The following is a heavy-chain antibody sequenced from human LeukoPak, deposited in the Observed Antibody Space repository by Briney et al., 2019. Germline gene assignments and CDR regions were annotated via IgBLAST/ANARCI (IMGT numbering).Heavy chain of an antibody. CDR3: ANGGYCSSSSCYPKWFDP. V-gene: IGHV4-59*01. D-gene: IGHD2-2*01. Sequence: SETLSLTCSVSGGSISSYYWSWIRQPAGKGLEWIGSVYHSGSTNYNPSLKSRVTISVDTSKNQFSLKLRSVTAADTAIYYCANGGYCSSSSCYPKWFDPWGQGTLVTVSS. CDR2: VYHSGST. J-gene: IGHJ5*02. CDR1: GGSISSYY.